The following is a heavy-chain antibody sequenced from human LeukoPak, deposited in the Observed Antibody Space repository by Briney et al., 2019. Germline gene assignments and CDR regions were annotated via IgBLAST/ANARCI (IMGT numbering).Heavy chain of an antibody. CDR1: GFTFSSYG. CDR3: AKDIRLYADY. V-gene: IGHV3-23*01. D-gene: IGHD5/OR15-5a*01. CDR2: IGGRDGST. Sequence: GGSLRLSCAASGFTFSSYGMSWVRQAPGKGLEWVSAIGGRDGSTYYADSVKGRFTISRDNSKNTLYLQMSSLRAEDTAVYYCAKDIRLYADYWGQGTLVTVSS. J-gene: IGHJ4*02.